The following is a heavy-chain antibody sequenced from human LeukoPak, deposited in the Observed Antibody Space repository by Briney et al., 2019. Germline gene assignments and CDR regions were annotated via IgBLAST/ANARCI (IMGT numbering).Heavy chain of an antibody. CDR3: ASTIAAAVPNWFDP. V-gene: IGHV4-59*01. J-gene: IGHJ5*02. D-gene: IGHD6-13*01. CDR2: IYYSGST. Sequence: SETLSLTCTVSGGSISSYYWSWIRQPPGKGLERNGYIYYSGSTNYNPSLKSRVTISVDTSKNQFSLKLSSVTAADTAVYYCASTIAAAVPNWFDPWGQGTLVTVSS. CDR1: GGSISSYY.